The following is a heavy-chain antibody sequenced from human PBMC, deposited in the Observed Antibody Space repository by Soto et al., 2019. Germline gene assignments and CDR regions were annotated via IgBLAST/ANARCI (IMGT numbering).Heavy chain of an antibody. D-gene: IGHD2-2*01. CDR2: ISTDNGNT. CDR1: GYTFSSSG. Sequence: GASVKVSCKASGYTFSSSGISWVRQAPGQGLEWLGWISTDNGNTNYAQQLQGRVTMTTDTSTSTAYMELRSLRSDDTAVYYCARDQCSSTSCYPHWFDPWGQGTLVTVSS. J-gene: IGHJ5*02. V-gene: IGHV1-18*01. CDR3: ARDQCSSTSCYPHWFDP.